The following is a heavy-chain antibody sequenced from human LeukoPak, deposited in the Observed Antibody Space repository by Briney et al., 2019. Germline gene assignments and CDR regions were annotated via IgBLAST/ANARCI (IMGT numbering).Heavy chain of an antibody. CDR1: GYTFTGYY. CDR3: ARMERITYYYDSSGYFDY. Sequence: ASVKVSCKASGYTFTGYYMHWVRQAPGQGLEWMGWINPNSGGTNYAQKFQGRVTMTRGTSISTAYMELSRLRSDDTAVYYCARMERITYYYDSSGYFDYWGQGTLVTVSS. D-gene: IGHD3-22*01. V-gene: IGHV1-2*02. J-gene: IGHJ4*02. CDR2: INPNSGGT.